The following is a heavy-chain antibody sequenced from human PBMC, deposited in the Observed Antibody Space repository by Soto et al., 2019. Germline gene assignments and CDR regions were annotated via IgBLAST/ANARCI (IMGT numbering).Heavy chain of an antibody. V-gene: IGHV4-34*01. J-gene: IGHJ4*02. D-gene: IGHD3-16*02. CDR1: GGSFSGYY. CDR2: INHSGST. CDR3: ARGKLSDYVWGSYRYHFDY. Sequence: SETLSLTCAVYGGSFSGYYWSWIRQPPGKGLEWIGEINHSGSTNYNPSLKSRVTISVDTSKDQFSLKLSSVTAADTAVYYCARGKLSDYVWGSYRYHFDYWGQGTVVTVSS.